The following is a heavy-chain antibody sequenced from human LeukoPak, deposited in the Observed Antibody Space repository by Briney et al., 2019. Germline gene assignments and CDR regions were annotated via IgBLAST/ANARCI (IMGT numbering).Heavy chain of an antibody. CDR1: GGSISSTNW. V-gene: IGHV4-4*02. CDR2: FYHSGST. J-gene: IGHJ4*02. Sequence: PSETLSLTCAVSGGSISSTNWWSWVRQPPGKGLQWIGEFYHSGSTNYNPSLKSRVTISVDTSKNQFSLKLSSVTAADTAVYYCARYSSSAAAAYYFDYWGQGTLVTVSS. D-gene: IGHD6-13*01. CDR3: ARYSSSAAAAYYFDY.